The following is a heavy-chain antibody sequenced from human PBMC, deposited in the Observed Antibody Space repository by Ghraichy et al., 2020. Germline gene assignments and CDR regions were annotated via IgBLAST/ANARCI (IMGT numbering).Heavy chain of an antibody. CDR2: INHSGST. V-gene: IGHV4-34*01. CDR3: ARGIYYCSSTSCYFRGYYYGMDV. CDR1: GGSFSGYY. D-gene: IGHD2-2*01. Sequence: SETLSLTCAVYGGSFSGYYWSWIRQPPGKGLEWIGEINHSGSTNYNPSLKSRVTISVDTSKNQFSLKLSSVTAADTAVYYCARGIYYCSSTSCYFRGYYYGMDVWGQGTTVTVSS. J-gene: IGHJ6*02.